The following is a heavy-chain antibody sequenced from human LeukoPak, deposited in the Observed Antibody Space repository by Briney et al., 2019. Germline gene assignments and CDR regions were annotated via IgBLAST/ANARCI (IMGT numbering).Heavy chain of an antibody. CDR3: AKGRGGGSYYVGGVTSFDY. CDR2: ISGSGGST. D-gene: IGHD1-26*01. J-gene: IGHJ4*02. V-gene: IGHV3-23*01. CDR1: GFTFSSYA. Sequence: PGGPLRLSXAASGFTFSSYAMSWVRQAPGKGVEWVSAISGSGGSTYYADSVKGRFTISRDNSKNTLYLQMNSLRAEDTAVYYCAKGRGGGSYYVGGVTSFDYWGQGTLVTVSS.